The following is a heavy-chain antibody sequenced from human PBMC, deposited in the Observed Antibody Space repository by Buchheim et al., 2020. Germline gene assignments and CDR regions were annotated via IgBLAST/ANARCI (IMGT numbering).Heavy chain of an antibody. Sequence: EVQLLESGGGLVQPGGSLRLSCAASGFTFSSYAMSWVRQAPGKGLEWVSAISGSGGSTYYADSVKGRFTISRDNSKNTLYLQINSLRAEDTAVYYCAKDLKARGSSGWYPYFDYWGQGTL. CDR3: AKDLKARGSSGWYPYFDY. J-gene: IGHJ4*02. CDR2: ISGSGGST. D-gene: IGHD6-19*01. CDR1: GFTFSSYA. V-gene: IGHV3-23*01.